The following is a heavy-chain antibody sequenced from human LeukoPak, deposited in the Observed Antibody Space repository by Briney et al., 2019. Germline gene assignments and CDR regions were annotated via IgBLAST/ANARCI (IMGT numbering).Heavy chain of an antibody. J-gene: IGHJ3*02. CDR1: GYTFTGYY. D-gene: IGHD2-15*01. V-gene: IGHV1-2*02. CDR3: AREGVGAALNAFDI. CDR2: INPNRGGT. Sequence: ASVKVSCKASGYTFTGYYMHWVRQAPGQGLEWMGWINPNRGGTNYAQKFQGRVTMTRDTSISTAYMELSRLRSDDTAVYYCAREGVGAALNAFDIWGQGTMVTVSS.